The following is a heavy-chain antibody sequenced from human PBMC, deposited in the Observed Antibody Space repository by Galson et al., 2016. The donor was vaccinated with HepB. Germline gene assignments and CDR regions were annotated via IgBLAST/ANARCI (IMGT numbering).Heavy chain of an antibody. Sequence: SLRLSCAASGFTFSNFGMNWVRQAPGKGLEWVSYISSNSRTIYYADSVRGRFTISRDNAENSLLLQMNSLRDEETAVYYCARDQGSHFDSWGQGTLVTVSS. CDR1: GFTFSNFG. CDR3: ARDQGSHFDS. J-gene: IGHJ4*02. CDR2: ISSNSRTI. D-gene: IGHD1-26*01. V-gene: IGHV3-48*02.